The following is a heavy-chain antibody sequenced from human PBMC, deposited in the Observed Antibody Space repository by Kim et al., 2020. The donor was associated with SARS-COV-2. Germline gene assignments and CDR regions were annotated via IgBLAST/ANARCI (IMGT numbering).Heavy chain of an antibody. CDR3: ARVAIRSAADY. D-gene: IGHD4-17*01. J-gene: IGHJ4*02. Sequence: TYYNPSLKSRVTISVDTSKNQFSLKLSSVTTADTAVYYCARVAIRSAADYWGQGTLVTVSS. CDR2: T. V-gene: IGHV4-31*02.